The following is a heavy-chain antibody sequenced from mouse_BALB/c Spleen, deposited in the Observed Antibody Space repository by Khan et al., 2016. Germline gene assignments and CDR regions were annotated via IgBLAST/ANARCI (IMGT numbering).Heavy chain of an antibody. Sequence: EVELVESGGGLVKPGGSLKLSCAAPGFTFSDYYMSSVRQTPAKRLEWVATISDGGSYTYYPDSVKGRFTISRDNAKNNLYLQLSSLKSEDTAMYYWSRERLRRQFGHWGQGTLVTVSA. CDR2: ISDGGSYT. CDR1: GFTFSDYY. D-gene: IGHD2-4*01. CDR3: SRERLRRQFGH. V-gene: IGHV5-4*02. J-gene: IGHJ3*01.